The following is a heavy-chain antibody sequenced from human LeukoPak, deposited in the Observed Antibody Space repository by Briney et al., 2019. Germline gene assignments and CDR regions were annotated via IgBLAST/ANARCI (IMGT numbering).Heavy chain of an antibody. Sequence: PGGSLRLSCAASGFSFSDYAMSWVRQAPGEGLEWVSYISSSGSTIYYADSLKGRFTISRDNAKNSLYLQMNSLRAEDTALYYCARDASDYWFFDLWGRGTLVTVSS. CDR1: GFSFSDYA. D-gene: IGHD3-3*01. V-gene: IGHV3-11*04. CDR3: ARDASDYWFFDL. CDR2: ISSSGSTI. J-gene: IGHJ2*01.